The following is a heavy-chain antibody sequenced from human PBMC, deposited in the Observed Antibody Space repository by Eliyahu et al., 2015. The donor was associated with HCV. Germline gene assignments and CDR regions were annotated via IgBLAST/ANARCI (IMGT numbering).Heavy chain of an antibody. CDR1: GFTFSSYG. J-gene: IGHJ4*02. CDR3: AKDYVVAGYFDY. V-gene: IGHV3-30*18. Sequence: QVQLVESGGGVVQPGRSLRLSCAASGFTFSSYGMYWVRQAPGKGLEWVADISYDGSNKYYADSVKGRFTISRDNSKNTLYLQMNSLRAEDTAVYYCAKDYVVAGYFDYWGQGTLVTVSS. D-gene: IGHD2-21*01. CDR2: ISYDGSNK.